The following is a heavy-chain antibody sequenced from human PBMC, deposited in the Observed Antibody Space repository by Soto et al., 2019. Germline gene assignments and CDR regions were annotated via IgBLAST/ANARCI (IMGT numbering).Heavy chain of an antibody. D-gene: IGHD3-16*01. CDR2: MSPYNGNT. V-gene: IGHV1-18*01. CDR1: GYTFTSYG. Sequence: QVQLVQSGAEVKKPGASVKVCCKASGYTFTSYGSSWVRQAPGQGLEWMGWMSPYNGNTNYAQKLQGRVTMTTDKSTSTAYMELRSLRSDDTAVYYCARGIGGYFGVHYYYGMDVWGQGTTVTVSS. CDR3: ARGIGGYFGVHYYYGMDV. J-gene: IGHJ6*02.